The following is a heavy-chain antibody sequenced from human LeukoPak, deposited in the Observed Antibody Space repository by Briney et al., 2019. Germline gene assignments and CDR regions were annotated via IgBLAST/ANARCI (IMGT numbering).Heavy chain of an antibody. CDR3: ARLSRTYNYDLGDY. J-gene: IGHJ4*02. V-gene: IGHV3-53*01. D-gene: IGHD3-22*01. CDR2: IYSGGST. CDR1: GFTVSSNY. Sequence: GGSLRLSCAASGFTVSSNYMSWVRQAPGQGLEWVSVIYSGGSTYYADSVKGRFTISRDNSKNTLYLQMNSLRAEDTAVYYCARLSRTYNYDLGDYWGQGTLVTVSS.